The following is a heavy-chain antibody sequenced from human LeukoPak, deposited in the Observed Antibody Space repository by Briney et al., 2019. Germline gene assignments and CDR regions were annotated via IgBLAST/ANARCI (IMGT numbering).Heavy chain of an antibody. CDR1: GYTFITYG. D-gene: IGHD4-11*01. Sequence: ASVKVSCKASGYTFITYGITWVRQAPGQGLEWMGGISTYDGNTNYAQKFQGRATMTTDTSTSTAYMELRSLRSDDTAVYYCARALYSNYVRALYYFDFWGQGMLVTVSS. V-gene: IGHV1-18*01. CDR2: ISTYDGNT. CDR3: ARALYSNYVRALYYFDF. J-gene: IGHJ4*02.